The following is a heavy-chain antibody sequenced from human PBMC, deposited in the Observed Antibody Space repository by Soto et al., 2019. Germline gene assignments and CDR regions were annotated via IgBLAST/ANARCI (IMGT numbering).Heavy chain of an antibody. CDR3: ARDLVCSGGSCYSGTKAWFDP. D-gene: IGHD2-15*01. V-gene: IGHV1-69*13. CDR1: GDTFTNYD. Sequence: ASVKVSCKASGDTFTNYDIKWVRQATGQGLEWMGWINPNCGTTNYAQKFQGRVTITADASTSTAYMELSSLRSEDTAVYYCARDLVCSGGSCYSGTKAWFDPWGQGTLVTVSS. CDR2: INPNCGTT. J-gene: IGHJ5*02.